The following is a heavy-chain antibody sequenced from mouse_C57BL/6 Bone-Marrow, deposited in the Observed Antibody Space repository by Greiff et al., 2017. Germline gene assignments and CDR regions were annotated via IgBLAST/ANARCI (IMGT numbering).Heavy chain of an antibody. V-gene: IGHV1-66*01. CDR3: ARSFTTGEYFDY. CDR2: IYPGSGNT. CDR1: GYSFTSYY. J-gene: IGHJ2*01. Sequence: QVQLQQSGPELVKPGASVKISCKASGYSFTSYYIHWVKQRPGQGLEWIGWIYPGSGNTKYNEKFKGKATLTADTSSSTAYMQLSSLTYEDSAVYYCARSFTTGEYFDYWGQGTTLTVSS. D-gene: IGHD1-1*01.